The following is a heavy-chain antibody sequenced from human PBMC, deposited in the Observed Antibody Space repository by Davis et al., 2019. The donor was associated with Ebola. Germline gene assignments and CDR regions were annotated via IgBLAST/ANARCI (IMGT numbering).Heavy chain of an antibody. CDR1: GGSISSGDYY. CDR3: ARGST. V-gene: IGHV4-39*07. Sequence: MPSETLSLTCTVSGGSISSGDYYWSWIRQPPGKGLEWIGEINHSGSTNYNPSLKSRVTISVDTSKNQFSLKLSSVTAADTAVYYCARGSTWGQGTLVTVSS. CDR2: INHSGST. J-gene: IGHJ4*02.